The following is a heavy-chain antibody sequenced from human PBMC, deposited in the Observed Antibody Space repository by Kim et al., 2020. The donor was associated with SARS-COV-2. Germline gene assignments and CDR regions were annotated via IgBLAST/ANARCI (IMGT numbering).Heavy chain of an antibody. D-gene: IGHD6-13*01. CDR2: ISAYNGNT. CDR3: ARVPPGRSSKRFDY. Sequence: ASVKVSCKASGYTFTSYGISWVRQAPGQGLEWMGWISAYNGNTNYAQKLQGRVTMTTDTSTSTAYMELRSLRSDDTAVYYCARVPPGRSSKRFDYWGQGTLVTVSS. J-gene: IGHJ4*02. V-gene: IGHV1-18*04. CDR1: GYTFTSYG.